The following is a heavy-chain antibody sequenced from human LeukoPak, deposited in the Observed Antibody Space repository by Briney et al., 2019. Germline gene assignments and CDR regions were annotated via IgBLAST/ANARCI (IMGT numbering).Heavy chain of an antibody. CDR3: AKDQGSYPYYFDY. D-gene: IGHD3-10*01. V-gene: IGHV3-30*02. Sequence: PGGSLRRSCAASGFTFSSYGMHWVRQAPGKGLEWVAFIRYDGSNKYYADSVKGRFTISRDNSKNTLYLQMNSLRAEDTAVYYCAKDQGSYPYYFDYWGQGTLVTVSS. J-gene: IGHJ4*02. CDR1: GFTFSSYG. CDR2: IRYDGSNK.